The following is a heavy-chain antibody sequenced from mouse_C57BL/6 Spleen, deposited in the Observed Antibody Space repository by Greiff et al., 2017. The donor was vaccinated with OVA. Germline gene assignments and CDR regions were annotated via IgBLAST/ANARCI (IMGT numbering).Heavy chain of an antibody. V-gene: IGHV1-55*01. J-gene: IGHJ4*01. CDR2: IYPGSGST. CDR1: GYTFTSYW. CDR3: ARWGIYYDYHYAMDY. Sequence: QVQLQQPGAELVKPGASVKMSCKASGYTFTSYWITWVKQRPGQGLEWIGDIYPGSGSTNYNEKFKSKATLTVDTSSSTAYMQLSSLTSEDSAVYYCARWGIYYDYHYAMDYWGQGTSVTVSS. D-gene: IGHD2-4*01.